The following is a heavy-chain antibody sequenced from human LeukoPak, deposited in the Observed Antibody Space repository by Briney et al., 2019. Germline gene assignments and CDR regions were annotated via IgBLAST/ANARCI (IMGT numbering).Heavy chain of an antibody. J-gene: IGHJ4*02. CDR1: GYTFTGYY. CDR3: ARGGAFYDSSGYPN. CDR2: INPNSGGT. D-gene: IGHD3-22*01. V-gene: IGHV1-2*02. Sequence: GASVKVSCKASGYTFTGYYMHWVRQAPGQGLEWMGWINPNSGGTNYAQKFQGGVTMTRDTSISTAYMELSRLRSDDTAVYYCARGGAFYDSSGYPNWGQGTLVTVSP.